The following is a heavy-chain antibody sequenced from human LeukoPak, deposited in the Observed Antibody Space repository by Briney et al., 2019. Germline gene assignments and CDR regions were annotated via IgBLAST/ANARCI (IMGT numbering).Heavy chain of an antibody. CDR3: ARAILYCSSTSCYWYYFDY. Sequence: SETLSLTCTVSGGSISSSSYYWGWIRQPPGKGLEWIGSIYYSGSTYYNPSLKSRVTISADTSKNQFSLKLSSVTAADTAVYYCARAILYCSSTSCYWYYFDYWGQGTLVTVSS. CDR1: GGSISSSSYY. J-gene: IGHJ4*02. V-gene: IGHV4-39*07. CDR2: IYYSGST. D-gene: IGHD2-2*01.